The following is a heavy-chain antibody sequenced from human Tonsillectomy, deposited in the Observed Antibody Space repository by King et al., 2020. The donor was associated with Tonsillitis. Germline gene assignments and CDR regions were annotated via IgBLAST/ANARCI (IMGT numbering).Heavy chain of an antibody. CDR1: GFTFSSYW. V-gene: IGHV3-7*01. D-gene: IGHD2-2*01. CDR3: ARVILVVPAAIPYSYYYGMDV. Sequence: VQLVESGGGLVQPGGSLRLSCAASGFTFSSYWMSWVRQAPGKGLEGVANIKQDGSEKYYVDSVKGRFTISRDNAKNSLYLQMNRLRAEDTAVYYCARVILVVPAAIPYSYYYGMDVWGQGTTVTVSS. J-gene: IGHJ6*02. CDR2: IKQDGSEK.